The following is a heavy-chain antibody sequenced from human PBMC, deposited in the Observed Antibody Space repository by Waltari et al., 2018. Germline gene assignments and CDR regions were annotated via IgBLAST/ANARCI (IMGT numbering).Heavy chain of an antibody. CDR1: GFTFGDYP. CDR3: ARGRGRPVGTHPIDL. J-gene: IGHJ5*02. V-gene: IGHV3-49*04. CDR2: IGITPDAETQ. D-gene: IGHD6-13*01. Sequence: EEELVESGGGLVQPGRSLRLSCSASGFTFGDYPIHWVRRAPGRGVEWISCIGITPDAETQQCAASGEGRWTMSREETKRTADLQMTGRTSDDKAVYYCARGRGRPVGTHPIDLWGQGTLVTVSS.